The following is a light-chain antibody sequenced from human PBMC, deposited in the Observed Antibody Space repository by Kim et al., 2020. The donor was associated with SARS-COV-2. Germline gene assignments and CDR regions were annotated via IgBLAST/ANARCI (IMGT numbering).Light chain of an antibody. Sequence: SEAPGKTATVPGTRSSGSIASNYVQWYQQRPGSAPTTLISENNERPSGVPDRFSGSIDSSSNSASLTIAGLKTEDEADYYCQSLGVFGGGTQLTVL. V-gene: IGLV6-57*03. CDR1: SGSIASNY. CDR2: ENN. J-gene: IGLJ2*01. CDR3: QSLGV.